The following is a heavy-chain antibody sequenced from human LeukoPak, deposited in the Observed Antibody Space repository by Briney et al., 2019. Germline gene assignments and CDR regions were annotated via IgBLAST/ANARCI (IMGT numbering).Heavy chain of an antibody. CDR3: AKDGWELGDY. CDR2: IRYDGSNK. Sequence: AGGSLRLSCAASGFTFSSYAMSWVRQAPGKGLEWVAFIRYDGSNKYYADSVKGRFTISRDNSKNTLYLQMNSLRAEDTAVYYCAKDGWELGDYWGQGTLVTVSS. V-gene: IGHV3-30*02. CDR1: GFTFSSYA. J-gene: IGHJ4*02. D-gene: IGHD1-26*01.